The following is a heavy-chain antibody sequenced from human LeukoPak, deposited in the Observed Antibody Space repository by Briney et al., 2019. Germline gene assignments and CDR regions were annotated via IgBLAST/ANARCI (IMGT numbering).Heavy chain of an antibody. CDR2: ISYDGSNK. Sequence: GGSLRLSCAASGFTFSSYGMHWVRQAPGKGLEWVAVISYDGSNKYYADSVKGRFTISRDNSKNTLYLQMNSLRAEDTAVYYCAKVARLGSGSYYMFDYWGQGTLVTVSS. CDR1: GFTFSSYG. J-gene: IGHJ4*02. CDR3: AKVARLGSGSYYMFDY. V-gene: IGHV3-30*18. D-gene: IGHD3-10*01.